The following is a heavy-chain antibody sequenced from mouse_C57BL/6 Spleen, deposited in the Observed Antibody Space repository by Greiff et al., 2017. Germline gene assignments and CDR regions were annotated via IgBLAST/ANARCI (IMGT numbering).Heavy chain of an antibody. CDR3: ARGYYGSLYFDV. Sequence: EVQLQQSGPELVKPGASVKIPCKASGYTFTDYNMDWVKQSHGKSLEWIGDINPNNGGTIYNQKFKGKATLTVDKSSSTAYMELRSLTSEDTAVYYCARGYYGSLYFDVWGTGTTVTVAS. V-gene: IGHV1-18*01. J-gene: IGHJ1*03. CDR2: INPNNGGT. CDR1: GYTFTDYN. D-gene: IGHD1-1*01.